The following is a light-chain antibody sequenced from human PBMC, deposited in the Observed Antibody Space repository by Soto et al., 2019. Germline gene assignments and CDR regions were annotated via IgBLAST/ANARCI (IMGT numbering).Light chain of an antibody. CDR1: QSISSW. Sequence: DIQMTQSPSTLSASVGDRVTITCRASQSISSWLAWYQQKPGKAPKLLIYKASSLESGVPSRFSGSGSGTEFTLTIRSLQPDDFATNYCQQYNTYPWTFGQGTKLKSN. J-gene: IGKJ1*01. V-gene: IGKV1-5*03. CDR2: KAS. CDR3: QQYNTYPWT.